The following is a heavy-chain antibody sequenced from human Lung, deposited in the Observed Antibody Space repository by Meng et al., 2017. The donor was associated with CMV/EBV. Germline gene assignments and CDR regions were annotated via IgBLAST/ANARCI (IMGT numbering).Heavy chain of an antibody. CDR1: GFTFSDYA. Sequence: GGSLRLXXAASGFTFSDYAMHWVRQAPGKGLEWVAITSYNENIKNYADSVKGRFTIPRDNSKNILYLQMNTLRPEDTAVYYCARDYYDFWSGHPHYWGQGXLVTVSS. V-gene: IGHV3-30-3*01. CDR3: ARDYYDFWSGHPHY. CDR2: TSYNENIK. D-gene: IGHD3-3*01. J-gene: IGHJ4*02.